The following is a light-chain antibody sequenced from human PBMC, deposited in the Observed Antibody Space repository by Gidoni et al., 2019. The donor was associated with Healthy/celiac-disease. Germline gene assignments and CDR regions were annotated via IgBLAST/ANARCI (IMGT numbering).Light chain of an antibody. Sequence: QSALTQPPSASGSPGQSVTISCTGTSSDVGGYNYVSWCQQHPGKAPKLMIYEVSKRPSGVPDRFSGSKSGNTASLTVSGLQAEDEADYYCSSYAGSFYVFGTGTKVTVL. CDR1: SSDVGGYNY. J-gene: IGLJ1*01. V-gene: IGLV2-8*01. CDR2: EVS. CDR3: SSYAGSFYV.